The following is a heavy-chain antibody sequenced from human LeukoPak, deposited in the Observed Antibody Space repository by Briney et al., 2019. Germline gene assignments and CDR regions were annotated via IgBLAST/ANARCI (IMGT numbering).Heavy chain of an antibody. D-gene: IGHD2-21*01. CDR2: IRSSGDTI. Sequence: GGSLRLSCAASGFTFNNYEMNWVRQAPGKGLERVSYIRSSGDTIYYADSVRGRFTISRDNAKNSLYLQMNSLRAEDTAVYYCARSTSVLWWRLFDPWGQGTLVTVSS. CDR1: GFTFNNYE. V-gene: IGHV3-48*03. J-gene: IGHJ5*02. CDR3: ARSTSVLWWRLFDP.